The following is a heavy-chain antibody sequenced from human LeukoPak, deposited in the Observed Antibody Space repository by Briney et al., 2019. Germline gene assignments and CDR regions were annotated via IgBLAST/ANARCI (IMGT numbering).Heavy chain of an antibody. V-gene: IGHV4-4*07. CDR2: VYNSGTT. CDR3: ARQSPWYVTDY. D-gene: IGHD1-14*01. CDR1: GASISSYF. Sequence: SETLSLTCTVSGASISSYFWNWIRQPAGKGLEWIGRVYNSGTTNYNPSLKSRVTMSVDTSKNQFSLKLSPVTAADTAVYFCARQSPWYVTDYWGQGTLVTVSS. J-gene: IGHJ4*02.